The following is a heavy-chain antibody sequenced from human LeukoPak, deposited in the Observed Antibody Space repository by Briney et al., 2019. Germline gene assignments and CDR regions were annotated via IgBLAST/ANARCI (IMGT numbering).Heavy chain of an antibody. CDR2: IKQDGSEK. Sequence: GGSLRSSWEASGFTFSFFWMNWVRGAPGRGLEWVANIKQDGSEKNYVDSVKGRFTISRDNAKNSLYLQMNNLRVEDTAMYYCAGGTGFIIKDWGQGTLVTVSS. CDR1: GFTFSFFW. J-gene: IGHJ4*02. D-gene: IGHD3-9*01. CDR3: AGGTGFIIKD. V-gene: IGHV3-7*03.